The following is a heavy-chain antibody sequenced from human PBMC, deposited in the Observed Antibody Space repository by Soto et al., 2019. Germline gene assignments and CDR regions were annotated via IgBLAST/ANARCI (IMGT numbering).Heavy chain of an antibody. D-gene: IGHD3-3*01. CDR2: ISGSGGST. CDR1: GFTFSSYA. V-gene: IGHV3-23*01. J-gene: IGHJ5*02. CDR3: AKDPYYDFWSGWFDP. Sequence: LRLSCAASGFTFSSYAMSWVRQAPGKGLEWVSAISGSGGSTYYADSVKGRFTISRDNSKNTLYLQMNSLRAEDTAVYYCAKDPYYDFWSGWFDPWGQGTLVTVSS.